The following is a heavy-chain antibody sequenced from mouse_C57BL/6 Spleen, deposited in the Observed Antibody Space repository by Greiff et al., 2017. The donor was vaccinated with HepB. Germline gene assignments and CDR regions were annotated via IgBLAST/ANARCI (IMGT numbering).Heavy chain of an antibody. CDR2: IRNKANNHAT. D-gene: IGHD2-2*01. V-gene: IGHV6-6*01. Sequence: DVQLQESGGGLVQPGGSMKLSCAASGFTFSDAWMDWVRQSPEKGLEWVAEIRNKANNHATYYAESVKGRFTISRDDSKSSVYLQMNSLRAEDTGIYYCTRMVTTKDGYWYFDVWGTGTTVTVSS. CDR1: GFTFSDAW. CDR3: TRMVTTKDGYWYFDV. J-gene: IGHJ1*03.